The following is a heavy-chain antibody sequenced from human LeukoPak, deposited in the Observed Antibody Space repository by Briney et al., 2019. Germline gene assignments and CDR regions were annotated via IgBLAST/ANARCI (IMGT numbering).Heavy chain of an antibody. V-gene: IGHV3-21*01. CDR1: GFTFSSYS. CDR3: ARAGVDSSGYYYQGFDY. CDR2: ISTSSIYI. Sequence: GGSLRLSCVASGFTFSSYSMNWVRQAPGKGLEWVSSISTSSIYIYYADSVKGRFTISRDNAKNSLYLQVNSLTAEDAAVYYCARAGVDSSGYYYQGFDYWGQGTQVTVSS. D-gene: IGHD3-3*01. J-gene: IGHJ4*02.